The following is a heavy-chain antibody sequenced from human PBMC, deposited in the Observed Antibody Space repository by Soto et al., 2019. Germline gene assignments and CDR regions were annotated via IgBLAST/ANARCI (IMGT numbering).Heavy chain of an antibody. CDR2: ISYDGSNK. J-gene: IGHJ5*02. CDR1: GFTFSSYG. Sequence: PGGSLRLSCAASGFTFSSYGMHWVRQAPGKGLEWVAVISYDGSNKYYADSVKGRFTISRDNSKNTLYLQMNSLRAEDTAVYYCAKERRPNWFDPWGQGTLVTVSS. V-gene: IGHV3-30*18. CDR3: AKERRPNWFDP.